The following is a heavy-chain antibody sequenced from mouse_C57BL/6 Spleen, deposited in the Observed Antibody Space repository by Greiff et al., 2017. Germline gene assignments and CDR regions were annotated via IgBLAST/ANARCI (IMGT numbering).Heavy chain of an antibody. V-gene: IGHV1-81*01. CDR1: GYTFTSYG. D-gene: IGHD4-1*01. CDR2: IYPRSGNT. CDR3: ARKGNWGDY. Sequence: VMLVESGAELARPGASVKLSCKASGYTFTSYGISWVKQRTGQGLEWIGEIYPRSGNTYYNEKFKGKDTLTADKYSSTAYMELRSLTSEDSAVYFCARKGNWGDYWGQGTTLTVSS. J-gene: IGHJ2*01.